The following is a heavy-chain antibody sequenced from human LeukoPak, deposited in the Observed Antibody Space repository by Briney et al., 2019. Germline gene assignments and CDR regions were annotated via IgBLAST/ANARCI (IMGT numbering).Heavy chain of an antibody. CDR2: ISGSGGST. V-gene: IGHV3-53*05. CDR1: GFTVSSNY. D-gene: IGHD3/OR15-3a*01. J-gene: IGHJ4*02. CDR3: AREGRVPRDNFWTTYYTGYFDY. Sequence: GGSLRLSCAASGFTVSSNYMSWVRQAPGKGLEWVSAISGSGGSTYYADSVKGRFTISRDNSKNTLYLQMNSLRVGDTAVYYCAREGRVPRDNFWTTYYTGYFDYWGQGTLVTVSS.